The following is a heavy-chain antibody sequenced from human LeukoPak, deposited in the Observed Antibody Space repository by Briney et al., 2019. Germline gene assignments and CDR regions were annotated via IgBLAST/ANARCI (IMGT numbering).Heavy chain of an antibody. CDR1: GFTFSSYA. CDR3: ARDWSEGSSGWYYYGMDV. D-gene: IGHD6-19*01. V-gene: IGHV3-30-3*01. CDR2: ISYDGSNK. Sequence: PGRSLRLSCAASGFTFSSYAMHWVRQAPGKGLEWVAVISYDGSNKYYADSVKGRFTISRDNSKNTLYLQMNSLRAEDTAVYYCARDWSEGSSGWYYYGMDVWGLGTTVTVSS. J-gene: IGHJ6*02.